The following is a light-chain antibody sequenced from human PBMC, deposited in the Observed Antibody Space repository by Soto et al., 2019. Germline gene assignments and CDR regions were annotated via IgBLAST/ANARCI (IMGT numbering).Light chain of an antibody. CDR1: QSVSIF. V-gene: IGKV3-11*01. Sequence: EIVLTQSPATLYLSPGDRATLSCRASQSVSIFFAWYQQKRGQAPRLLIYDASKRATGIPARFSGSGSGTDFTLTISSLEPEDFAVYYCQHRLSWPLTFGGGTTVEIK. CDR3: QHRLSWPLT. CDR2: DAS. J-gene: IGKJ4*01.